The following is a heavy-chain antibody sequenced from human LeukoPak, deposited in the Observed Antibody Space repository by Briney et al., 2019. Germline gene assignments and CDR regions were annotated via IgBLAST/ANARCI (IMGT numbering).Heavy chain of an antibody. CDR1: GFTVSSNY. CDR2: IYSGGST. Sequence: GGSLRLSCAASGFTVSSNYMSWVRQAPGKGLEWVSVIYSGGSTYYADSVKGRFTISRDNSENTLYLQMNSLRAEDTAVYYCARDGLYCSGGSCYNYWGQGTLVTVSS. CDR3: ARDGLYCSGGSCYNY. V-gene: IGHV3-53*01. J-gene: IGHJ4*02. D-gene: IGHD2-15*01.